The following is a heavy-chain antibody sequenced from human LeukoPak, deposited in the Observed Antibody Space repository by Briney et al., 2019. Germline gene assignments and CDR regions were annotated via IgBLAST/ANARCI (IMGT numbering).Heavy chain of an antibody. CDR2: ISGSGGST. D-gene: IGHD3-10*01. Sequence: PGGSLRLSCAASGFTFSSYAMSWVRQAPGKGLEWVSAISGSGGSTYYADSVKGRFTISRDNSKNTLYLQMNSLRAEDTAVYYCALHYGSGRTLDYWGQGTLVTVSS. V-gene: IGHV3-23*01. CDR3: ALHYGSGRTLDY. CDR1: GFTFSSYA. J-gene: IGHJ4*02.